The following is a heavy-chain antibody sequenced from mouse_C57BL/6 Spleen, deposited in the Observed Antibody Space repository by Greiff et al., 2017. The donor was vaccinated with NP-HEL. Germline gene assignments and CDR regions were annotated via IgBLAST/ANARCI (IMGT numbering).Heavy chain of an antibody. J-gene: IGHJ4*01. Sequence: QVQLQQPGAELVMPGASVKLSCKASGYTFTSYWMHWVKQRPGQGLEWIGEIDPSDSYTNYNQKFKGKSTLTVDKSSSTAYMQLSSLTSEDSAVYYCARKWLLRGGAMDYWGQGTSVTVSS. CDR1: GYTFTSYW. V-gene: IGHV1-69*01. D-gene: IGHD2-3*01. CDR2: IDPSDSYT. CDR3: ARKWLLRGGAMDY.